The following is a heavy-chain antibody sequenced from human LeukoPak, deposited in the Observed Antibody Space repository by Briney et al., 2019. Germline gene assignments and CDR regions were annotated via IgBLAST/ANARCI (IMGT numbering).Heavy chain of an antibody. J-gene: IGHJ4*02. D-gene: IGHD5-18*01. CDR1: GGSVSSYSYY. V-gene: IGHV4-61*01. CDR3: ARADGYSYGNHFDY. CDR2: SYYSGST. Sequence: SETLSLTCTVSGGSVSSYSYYWSWIRQPPGKGLEWIGYSYYSGSTNYNPSLKSRVTISVDTSKNQFSLKLSSVTAADTAVYYCARADGYSYGNHFDYWGQGTLVTVSS.